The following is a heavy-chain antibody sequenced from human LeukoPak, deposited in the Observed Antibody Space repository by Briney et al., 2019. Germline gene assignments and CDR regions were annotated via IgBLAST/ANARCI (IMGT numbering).Heavy chain of an antibody. J-gene: IGHJ4*02. CDR3: ARGGRYLRARFDY. CDR1: GGSFSGYY. V-gene: IGHV4-34*01. Sequence: SETLSLTCAVYGGSFSGYYWSWIRQPPGKGLEWIGEINHSGRTNYNPSLKSRVTISVDTSKNQFSLKLSSVAAADTAVYYCARGGRYLRARFDYWGQGTLVTVSS. CDR2: INHSGRT. D-gene: IGHD1-1*01.